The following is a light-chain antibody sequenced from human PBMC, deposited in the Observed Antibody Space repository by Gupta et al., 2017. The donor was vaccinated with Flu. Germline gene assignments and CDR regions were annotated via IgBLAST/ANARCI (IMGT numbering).Light chain of an antibody. Sequence: QSALTQPPSASGSPGQSVTISCPGTSSDIGGYNYVSWYQQLPGKAPKLMIYDVTKRPSGVPDRFSGSKSGNTASLTVSGLQAEDEADYYCSSYAGSSSYVFGTGTKVTVL. CDR3: SSYAGSSSYV. CDR1: SSDIGGYNY. J-gene: IGLJ1*01. V-gene: IGLV2-8*01. CDR2: DVT.